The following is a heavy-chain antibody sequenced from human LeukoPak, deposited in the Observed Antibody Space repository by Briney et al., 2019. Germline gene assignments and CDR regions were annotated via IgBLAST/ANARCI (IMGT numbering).Heavy chain of an antibody. CDR3: AREYGDDNWFDP. V-gene: IGHV4-39*07. CDR1: GGSIGSSSYY. J-gene: IGHJ5*02. Sequence: SETLSLTCTVSGGSIGSSSYYWGWIRQPPGKGLEWIGNIYYSGSTYYSPSLKSRVTISVDTSKNQFSLKLSSVTAADTAAYYCAREYGDDNWFDPWGQGTLVTVSS. D-gene: IGHD2-21*02. CDR2: IYYSGST.